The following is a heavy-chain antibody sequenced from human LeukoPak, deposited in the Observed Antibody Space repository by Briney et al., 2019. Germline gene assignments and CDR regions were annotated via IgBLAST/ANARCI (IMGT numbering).Heavy chain of an antibody. CDR2: IYPGDSDT. D-gene: IGHD5-18*01. CDR1: GYSFTSYW. CDR3: ARVDTAMGPYYYYYYMDI. J-gene: IGHJ6*03. Sequence: GASLKISCKGSGYSFTSYWIGWVRQMPGKGLEWMGIIYPGDSDTRYSPSFQGQVTISADKSISTAYLQWSSLKASDTAMYYCARVDTAMGPYYYYYYMDIWGKGTTVTVSS. V-gene: IGHV5-51*01.